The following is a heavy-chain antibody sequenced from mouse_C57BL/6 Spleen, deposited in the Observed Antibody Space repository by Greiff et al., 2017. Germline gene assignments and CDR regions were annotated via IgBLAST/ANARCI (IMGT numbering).Heavy chain of an antibody. D-gene: IGHD1-1*02. CDR1: GYAFSSSW. CDR2: IYPGDGDT. Sequence: QVQLQQSGPELVKPGASVKISCKASGYAFSSSWMNWVKQRPGQGLEWIGRIYPGDGDTNYNGKFKGKATLTADKSSSTAYMQLSSLTSEDSAVYFCARGIRFDAMDYWGQGTTLTVSS. J-gene: IGHJ2*01. V-gene: IGHV1-82*01. CDR3: ARGIRFDAMDY.